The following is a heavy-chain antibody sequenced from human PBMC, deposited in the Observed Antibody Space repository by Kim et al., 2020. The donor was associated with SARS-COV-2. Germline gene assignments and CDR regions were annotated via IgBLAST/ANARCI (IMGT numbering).Heavy chain of an antibody. D-gene: IGHD5-12*01. CDR2: INSDGSST. Sequence: GGSLRLSCAASGFTFSSYWMHWVRQAPGKALVWVSRINSDGSSTSYADSVKGRFTISRDNAKNTLYLQMNSLRAEDTAVYYCARDKRYVRVATIDYGMDVWGQGTTVTVSS. V-gene: IGHV3-74*01. CDR3: ARDKRYVRVATIDYGMDV. J-gene: IGHJ6*02. CDR1: GFTFSSYW.